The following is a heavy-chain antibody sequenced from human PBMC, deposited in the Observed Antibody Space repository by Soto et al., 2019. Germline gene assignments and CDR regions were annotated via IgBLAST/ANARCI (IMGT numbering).Heavy chain of an antibody. D-gene: IGHD3-22*01. J-gene: IGHJ6*02. CDR3: ATGRIVVVGSRAYYGMDV. CDR1: GGTLSNSA. V-gene: IGHV1-69*19. Sequence: QLQLAQSGAGVKKAGSSVKVSCKASGGTLSNSAFSWVRQAPGQGLEWVGGIIPVFGIVNYAQKFQDRVTITADESTSTAYMALRSLRSEDTAVYFCATGRIVVVGSRAYYGMDVWGQGTTVTV. CDR2: IIPVFGIV.